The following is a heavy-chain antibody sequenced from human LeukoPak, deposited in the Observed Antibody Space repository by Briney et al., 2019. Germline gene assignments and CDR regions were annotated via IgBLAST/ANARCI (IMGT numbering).Heavy chain of an antibody. J-gene: IGHJ5*02. V-gene: IGHV4-34*01. CDR2: INHSGST. Sequence: PSETLSLTCAVYGGSFSGYYWSWIRQPPGKGLEWIGEINHSGSTNYNPSLKSRVTISVDTSKNQFSLKLSSVTAADTAVYYCARGNYDGSGERNWFDPWGQGTLVTVSS. CDR3: ARGNYDGSGERNWFDP. D-gene: IGHD3-22*01. CDR1: GGSFSGYY.